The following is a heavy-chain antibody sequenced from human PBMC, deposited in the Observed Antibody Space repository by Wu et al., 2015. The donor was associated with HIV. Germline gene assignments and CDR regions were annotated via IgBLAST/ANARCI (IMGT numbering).Heavy chain of an antibody. Sequence: QVQLVQSGAEVKKPGGSVKVSCKASGYTFTNYYLHWVRQAPGQGLEWMGIINPTGGTTTYAQKFQGRVNMTRDTSTSTVHMELSSLRSDDTAVYYCARDPHYSNYYALDVWGQGTTGHR. CDR2: INPTGGTT. J-gene: IGHJ6*02. V-gene: IGHV1-46*01. CDR3: ARDPHYSNYYALDV. CDR1: GYTFTNYY.